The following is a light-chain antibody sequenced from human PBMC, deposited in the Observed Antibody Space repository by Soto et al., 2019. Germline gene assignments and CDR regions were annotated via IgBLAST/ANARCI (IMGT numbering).Light chain of an antibody. CDR2: DVA. CDR3: SSYTSSSTYVV. CDR1: SSDVGGYNY. V-gene: IGLV2-14*03. J-gene: IGLJ2*01. Sequence: QSALTQPASVSGSPGQSITISCTGTSSDVGGYNYVSWYQQYPGKAPQLIIYDVANRPSGVSNRFSGSKSGNTASLTISGLQAEDEADYYCSSYTSSSTYVVFGGGTKLTVL.